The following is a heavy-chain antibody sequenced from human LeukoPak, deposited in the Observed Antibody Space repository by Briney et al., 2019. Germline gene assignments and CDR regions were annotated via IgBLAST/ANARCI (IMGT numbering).Heavy chain of an antibody. V-gene: IGHV5-51*01. CDR1: GYSFTSYW. CDR3: ARHPSGYDPYYYYMDV. CDR2: IYPGDSDT. D-gene: IGHD5-12*01. Sequence: GESLKISCKGSGYSFTSYWIGWVRQMPGKGLEWMGNIYPGDSDTRYSPSFQGQVTISADKSISTACLQWSSLKASDTAMYYCARHPSGYDPYYYYMDVWGKGTTVTVSS. J-gene: IGHJ6*03.